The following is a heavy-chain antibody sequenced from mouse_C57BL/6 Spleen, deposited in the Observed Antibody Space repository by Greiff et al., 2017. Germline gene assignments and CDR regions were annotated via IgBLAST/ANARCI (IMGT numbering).Heavy chain of an antibody. CDR2: IDPSDSYT. V-gene: IGHV1-69*01. J-gene: IGHJ2*01. CDR3: ARGRGNWRYFDY. D-gene: IGHD2-1*01. Sequence: VQLQQPGAELVMPGASVKLSCKASGYTFTSYWMHWVKQRPGQGLEWIGEIDPSDSYTNYNQKFKGKSTLTVDKSSSTAYMQLSSLTSEDSAVYYCARGRGNWRYFDYWGQGTTLTVSS. CDR1: GYTFTSYW.